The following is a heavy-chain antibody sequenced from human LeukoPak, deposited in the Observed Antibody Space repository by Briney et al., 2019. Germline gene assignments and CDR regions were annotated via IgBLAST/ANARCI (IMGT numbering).Heavy chain of an antibody. V-gene: IGHV4-39*01. D-gene: IGHD1-1*01. CDR3: ARQIVGTSWNYYYSYIDV. J-gene: IGHJ6*03. CDR2: VFHSGNT. CDR1: GGSISSSLYH. Sequence: SETLSLTCSVSGGSISSSLYHWGWLRQPPGKGLEWIGNVFHSGNTYSSPSLQSRVAFSVDTSKNQFSLKLTSVTATDTAVYYCARQIVGTSWNYYYSYIDVWGKGTSVGVSS.